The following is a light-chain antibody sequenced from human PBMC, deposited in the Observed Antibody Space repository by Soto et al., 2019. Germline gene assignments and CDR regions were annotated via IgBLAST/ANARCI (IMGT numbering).Light chain of an antibody. CDR3: QQYSNWPWT. V-gene: IGKV3-15*01. CDR1: QSVSSN. Sequence: EIMMTQSPGTRSASPGARATLSCRASQSVSSNFAWFQQKPGQAPRLLIYGASTRATGIPARFSGSGSGTEFTLTISSLQSEDFAVYYCQQYSNWPWTFGQGTKVDIK. J-gene: IGKJ1*01. CDR2: GAS.